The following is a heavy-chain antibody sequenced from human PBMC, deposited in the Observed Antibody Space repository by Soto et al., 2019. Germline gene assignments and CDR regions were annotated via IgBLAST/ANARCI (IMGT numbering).Heavy chain of an antibody. D-gene: IGHD1-1*01. Sequence: PSETLSLTCAVSGYSISSGYYWGWLRKSAGKGLEWIGRIYATGTTDYNPSLKSRVMMSVDTSKKQFSLKLRSVTAADTAVYYCVRDGTKTLRDWFDPWGQGISVTVSS. J-gene: IGHJ5*02. CDR1: GYSISSGYY. CDR2: IYATGTT. V-gene: IGHV4-4*07. CDR3: VRDGTKTLRDWFDP.